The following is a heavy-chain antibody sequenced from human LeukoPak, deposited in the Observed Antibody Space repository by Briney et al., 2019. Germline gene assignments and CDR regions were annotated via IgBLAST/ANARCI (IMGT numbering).Heavy chain of an antibody. CDR1: GGSFSGYY. Sequence: SETLSLTCAVYGGSFSGYYWSWIRQPPGKGLEWIGEINHSGSTNYNPSLKSRVTISVDTSKNQSSLKLRSVTAAATAVYYCARLGVASPSPTTVVTPVYSGDYWGQGSLVTVSS. D-gene: IGHD4-23*01. CDR3: ARLGVASPSPTTVVTPVYSGDY. V-gene: IGHV4-34*01. J-gene: IGHJ4*02. CDR2: INHSGST.